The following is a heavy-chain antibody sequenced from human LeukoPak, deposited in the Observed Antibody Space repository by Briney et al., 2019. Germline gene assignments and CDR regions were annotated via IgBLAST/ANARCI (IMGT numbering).Heavy chain of an antibody. J-gene: IGHJ6*02. V-gene: IGHV3-23*01. Sequence: PGGSLRLSCAASGFTFSSYAMSWVRQAPGKGLEWVSAISGSGGSTYYADSVKGRFTISRDNSKNTLYLQMNSLRAEDTAVYYCAKDPGPIDYYYYGMDVWGQGTTVTVSS. D-gene: IGHD2-15*01. CDR1: GFTFSSYA. CDR2: ISGSGGST. CDR3: AKDPGPIDYYYYGMDV.